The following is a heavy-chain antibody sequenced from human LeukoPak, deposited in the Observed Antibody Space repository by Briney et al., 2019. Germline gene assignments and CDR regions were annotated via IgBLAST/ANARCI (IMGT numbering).Heavy chain of an antibody. J-gene: IGHJ3*02. CDR3: AKQWFGELSAFDI. Sequence: QPGRSLRLSCAASGFTFSSYWMHWVRQAPGKGLVWVSRINSDGSSTSYADSVKGRFTISRDNAKNTLYLQMNSLRAEDTAVYYCAKQWFGELSAFDIWGQGTMVTVSS. CDR2: INSDGSST. CDR1: GFTFSSYW. V-gene: IGHV3-74*01. D-gene: IGHD3-10*01.